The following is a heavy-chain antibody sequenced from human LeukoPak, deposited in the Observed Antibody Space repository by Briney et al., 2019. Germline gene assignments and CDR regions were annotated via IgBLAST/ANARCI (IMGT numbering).Heavy chain of an antibody. CDR2: IYTSGST. Sequence: PSQTLSLTCTVSGGSISSGSYYWSWIRQPAGKGLEWIGRIYTSGSTNYNPSLKSRVTISVDTSKNQFSLKLSSVTAADTAVYYCARLARRVVRGGNWFDPWGQGTLVTVSS. CDR1: GGSISSGSYY. CDR3: ARLARRVVRGGNWFDP. D-gene: IGHD3-10*01. V-gene: IGHV4-61*02. J-gene: IGHJ5*02.